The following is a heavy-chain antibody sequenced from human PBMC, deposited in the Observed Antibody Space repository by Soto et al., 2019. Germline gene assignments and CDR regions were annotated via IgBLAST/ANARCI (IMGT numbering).Heavy chain of an antibody. Sequence: GGSLRLSCAASGFTFSSYGMHWVRQAPGKGLEWVAVISYDGSNKYYADSVKGRFTISRDNSKNTLYLQMNSLRAEDTAVYYCAKDAQDIVVVVAATRYYYYGMDVWGQGTMVTVSS. J-gene: IGHJ6*02. V-gene: IGHV3-30*18. D-gene: IGHD2-15*01. CDR3: AKDAQDIVVVVAATRYYYYGMDV. CDR2: ISYDGSNK. CDR1: GFTFSSYG.